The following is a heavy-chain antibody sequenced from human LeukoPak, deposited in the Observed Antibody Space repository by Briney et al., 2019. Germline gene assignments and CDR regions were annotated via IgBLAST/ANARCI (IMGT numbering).Heavy chain of an antibody. CDR1: GGSFSGYY. CDR3: ASGWYSSSWFRDY. J-gene: IGHJ4*02. D-gene: IGHD6-13*01. Sequence: PSETLSLTCAVYGGSFSGYYWSWIRQPPGKGLEWIGEINHSGSTNYNPSLKSRVTTSVDTSKNQFSLKLSSVTAADTAVYYCASGWYSSSWFRDYWGQGTLVTVSS. V-gene: IGHV4-34*01. CDR2: INHSGST.